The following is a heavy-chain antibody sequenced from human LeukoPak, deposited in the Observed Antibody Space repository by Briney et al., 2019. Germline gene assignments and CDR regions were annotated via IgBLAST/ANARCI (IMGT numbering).Heavy chain of an antibody. J-gene: IGHJ4*02. CDR3: ARFQGYSYGLEFDY. Sequence: KSSETLSLTCTVSGGSISSYYWSWIRQPPGKGLEWIGYIYYSGSTNYNPSLKSRVTISVDTFKNQFSLKLGSVTAADTAVYYCARFQGYSYGLEFDYWGQGTLVTVSS. CDR1: GGSISSYY. D-gene: IGHD5-18*01. CDR2: IYYSGST. V-gene: IGHV4-59*01.